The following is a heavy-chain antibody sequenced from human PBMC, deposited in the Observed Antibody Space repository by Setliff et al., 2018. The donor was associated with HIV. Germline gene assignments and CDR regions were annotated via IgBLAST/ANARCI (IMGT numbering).Heavy chain of an antibody. J-gene: IGHJ4*02. Sequence: SETLSLTCAVYGGSFSGYYWSWIRQPPGKGLEWIGEINHSGSTNYNPSLKSRVTISVDTSKNQFSLRLSSVTAADTAVYYCVGGLRSRSQGHFDYWGQGTLVTVSS. CDR2: INHSGST. CDR1: GGSFSGYY. CDR3: VGGLRSRSQGHFDY. V-gene: IGHV4-34*01. D-gene: IGHD5-12*01.